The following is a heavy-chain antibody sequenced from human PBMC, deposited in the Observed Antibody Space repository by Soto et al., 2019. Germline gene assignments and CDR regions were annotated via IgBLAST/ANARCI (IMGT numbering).Heavy chain of an antibody. CDR2: ISPNGQGI. D-gene: IGHD4-4*01. J-gene: IGHJ4*02. CDR3: AKARQYPRDYFHY. CDR1: GFTVTSNG. V-gene: IGHV3-23*01. Sequence: EVKLLESGGGLVQPGGSLRLSCGVSGFTVTSNGVSWVRQAPGKGLEWVSAISPNGQGIWYADSVKGRFTISRDISRNTVFLQMDSLRAEDTAVYYCAKARQYPRDYFHYWGQGTLVIVSS.